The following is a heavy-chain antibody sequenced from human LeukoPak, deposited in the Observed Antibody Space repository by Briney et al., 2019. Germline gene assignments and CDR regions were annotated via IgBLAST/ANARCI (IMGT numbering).Heavy chain of an antibody. J-gene: IGHJ4*02. CDR2: IYPGDSDT. CDR1: GYSFTSYW. V-gene: IGHV5-51*01. Sequence: GESLKISCKGSGYSFTSYWIGWVRQMPGKGLEWMGIIYPGDSDTRYNPSFQGQVTISADKSVNTAYLQWRSVKASDTALYYSARSNKKVEPGIGRFDDWGQGTLVSASS. D-gene: IGHD2-2*01. CDR3: ARSNKKVEPGIGRFDD.